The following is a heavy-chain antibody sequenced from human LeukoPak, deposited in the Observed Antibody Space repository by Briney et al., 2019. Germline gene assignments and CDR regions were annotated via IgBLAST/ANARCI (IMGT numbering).Heavy chain of an antibody. CDR3: ARTGHPLSSVLRYFDVPTYNWFDP. V-gene: IGHV1-69*04. CDR2: IIPILGLA. D-gene: IGHD3-9*01. Sequence: SVKVSCKASGGTFSSYAISWVRQAPGQGLEWMGRIIPILGLANYAQKFQGRVAITADKSTSTAYMELSSLRSEDTAVYYCARTGHPLSSVLRYFDVPTYNWFDPWGQGTLVTVSS. J-gene: IGHJ5*02. CDR1: GGTFSSYA.